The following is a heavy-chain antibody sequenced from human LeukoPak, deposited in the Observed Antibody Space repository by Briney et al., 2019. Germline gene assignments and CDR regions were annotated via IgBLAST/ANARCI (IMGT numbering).Heavy chain of an antibody. Sequence: GGSLRLSCAASGFTFTSHWMSWVRQAQGKGLEWVANINQDGSETYFVDSVKGRFTISRDNAKNSLYLQMNSLRAEDTAVYYCARYSYGSGTGFDPWGQGTLVTVSS. J-gene: IGHJ5*02. CDR3: ARYSYGSGTGFDP. V-gene: IGHV3-7*04. D-gene: IGHD3-10*01. CDR2: INQDGSET. CDR1: GFTFTSHW.